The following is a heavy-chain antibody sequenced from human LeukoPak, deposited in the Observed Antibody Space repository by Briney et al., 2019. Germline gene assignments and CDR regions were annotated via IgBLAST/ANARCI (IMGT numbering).Heavy chain of an antibody. CDR3: ATVKGDSDIFDM. Sequence: GGSLRLSCAASGFTFRNAWMTWVRQAPGKGLEWVGRIRSNSDGGTTDYTAPVKGRFTISRDDSKNTLYLQMNNLKAEDTAVYYCATVKGDSDIFDMWGQGTMVTVSS. J-gene: IGHJ3*02. CDR1: GFTFRNAW. CDR2: IRSNSDGGTT. D-gene: IGHD3-22*01. V-gene: IGHV3-15*01.